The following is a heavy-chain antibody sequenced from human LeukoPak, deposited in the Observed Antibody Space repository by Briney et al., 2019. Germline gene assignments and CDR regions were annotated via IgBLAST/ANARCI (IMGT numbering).Heavy chain of an antibody. Sequence: GESLRTSCKGSGYSFTSYWISWVRQMPGKGLEWMGRIDPSDSYTNYSPSFQGHVTISADKSISTAYLQWSSLKASDTAMYYCATVDTAMVTRDSYYYGMDVWGKGTTVTVSS. CDR1: GYSFTSYW. D-gene: IGHD5-18*01. V-gene: IGHV5-10-1*01. CDR2: IDPSDSYT. J-gene: IGHJ6*04. CDR3: ATVDTAMVTRDSYYYGMDV.